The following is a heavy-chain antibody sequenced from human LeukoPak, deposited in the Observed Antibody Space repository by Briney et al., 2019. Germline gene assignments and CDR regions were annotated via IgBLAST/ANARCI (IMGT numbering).Heavy chain of an antibody. CDR1: GGSFSGYY. CDR2: INHSGST. CDR3: ARGPPRDYYDSSGYRGHYFDY. V-gene: IGHV4-34*01. Sequence: SETLSFTCAVYGGSFSGYYWSWIRQPPGKGLEWIGEINHSGSTNYNPSLKRRVTISVDTSKNQFSLKLSSVTAADTAVYYCARGPPRDYYDSSGYRGHYFDYWGQGTLVTVSS. D-gene: IGHD3-22*01. J-gene: IGHJ4*02.